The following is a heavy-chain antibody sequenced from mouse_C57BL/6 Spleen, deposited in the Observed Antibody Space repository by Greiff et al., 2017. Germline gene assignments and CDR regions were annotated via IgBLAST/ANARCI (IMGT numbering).Heavy chain of an antibody. CDR3: ARGGNGPDY. V-gene: IGHV1-69*01. J-gene: IGHJ2*01. CDR1: GYTFTSYW. D-gene: IGHD1-1*02. Sequence: QVQLQQPGAELVMPGASVKLSCKASGYTFTSYWMHWVKQRPGQGLEWIGEIDPSDSYTNYNQKFKGKSTLTVDKSSSTAYMQLSSLTSEDSAVYYCARGGNGPDYWGQGTTRTVSS. CDR2: IDPSDSYT.